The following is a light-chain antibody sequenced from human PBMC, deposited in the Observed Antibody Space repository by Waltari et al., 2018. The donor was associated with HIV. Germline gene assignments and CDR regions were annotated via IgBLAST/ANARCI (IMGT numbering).Light chain of an antibody. CDR3: AAWDDRLLWV. J-gene: IGLJ3*02. CDR2: RTD. Sequence: QSVLTQPTSASGTAGQRVTISCSGSRSNIGDNFVYWFQQLPRTAPKFLIYRTDQRPSGVPDRFSGSQSGTSASLAISGLRSEDEADYYCAAWDDRLLWVFGGGTILTVL. V-gene: IGLV1-47*01. CDR1: RSNIGDNF.